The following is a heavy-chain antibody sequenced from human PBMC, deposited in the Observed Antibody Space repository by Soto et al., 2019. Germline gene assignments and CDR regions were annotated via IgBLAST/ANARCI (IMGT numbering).Heavy chain of an antibody. Sequence: GGSLRLSCEASGFAFTSYWMHWVRQAPGKGLVWVSGIKSDGTTTTYADSVKGRFTISRDNAKNTLYLQMNSLSAEDTAVYYCASLFASTYGPRPFDYSGLVTQVTVSS. CDR3: ASLFASTYGPRPFDY. D-gene: IGHD2-21*01. CDR1: GFAFTSYW. CDR2: IKSDGTTT. J-gene: IGHJ4*02. V-gene: IGHV3-74*01.